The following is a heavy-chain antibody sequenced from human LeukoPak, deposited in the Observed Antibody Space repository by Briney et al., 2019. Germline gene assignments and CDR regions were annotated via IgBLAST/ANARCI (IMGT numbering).Heavy chain of an antibody. Sequence: KASQTLSLTCTVSGGSISSGYYCWSWIRQPAGKGLEWIGRMYTSGSTEYNPSLNSRVTISVDTSKNQFSLKLSSVTAADTAVYYCTRSRERYCTSGSCYIDLQARWGQGTLVTVSS. V-gene: IGHV4-61*02. J-gene: IGHJ4*02. CDR1: GGSISSGYYC. D-gene: IGHD2-2*02. CDR2: MYTSGST. CDR3: TRSRERYCTSGSCYIDLQAR.